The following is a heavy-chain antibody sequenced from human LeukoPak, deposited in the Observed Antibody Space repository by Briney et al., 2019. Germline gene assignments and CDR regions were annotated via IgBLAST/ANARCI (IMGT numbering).Heavy chain of an antibody. V-gene: IGHV4-39*07. CDR3: ARGRESSAFDY. Sequence: PSETLSLTCTVSGGSISSGTYYWGWIRQSPGKMGLEWIGNIYYSGSTYYNPSLKSRVTISVDRSKNQFSLKLSSVTAADTAVYYCARGRESSAFDYWGQGTLVTVSS. J-gene: IGHJ4*02. D-gene: IGHD1-26*01. CDR2: IYYSGST. CDR1: GGSISSGTYY.